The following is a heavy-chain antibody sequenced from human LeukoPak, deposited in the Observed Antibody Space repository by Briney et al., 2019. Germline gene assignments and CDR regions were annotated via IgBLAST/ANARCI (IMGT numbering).Heavy chain of an antibody. CDR3: ARGSFSSGWYYLDD. CDR1: GFTVSSNY. Sequence: GGSLRLSCAASGFTVSSNYMSWVRQAPGQGLEWVSVLYGGGSTYYADSVKGRFTISRDNSKNTLYLQMSSLRAEDTAVYYCARGSFSSGWYYLDDWGQGTLVTVSS. J-gene: IGHJ4*02. CDR2: LYGGGST. D-gene: IGHD6-19*01. V-gene: IGHV3-53*01.